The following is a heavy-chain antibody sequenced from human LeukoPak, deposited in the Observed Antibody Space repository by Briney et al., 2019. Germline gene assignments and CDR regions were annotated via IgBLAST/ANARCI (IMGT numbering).Heavy chain of an antibody. CDR3: AREVDVPPTSDGFDI. Sequence: SQTLTLTCTVSGVSISSADYWSWIRQPPGKGLEWVGYIHHSGRTHYNPSLKSRATLSLDTSKNQFSLKLTSVTAADTAVYYCAREVDVPPTSDGFDIWGQGTVVTVSS. D-gene: IGHD2-15*01. J-gene: IGHJ3*02. CDR1: GVSISSADY. CDR2: IHHSGRT. V-gene: IGHV4-31*03.